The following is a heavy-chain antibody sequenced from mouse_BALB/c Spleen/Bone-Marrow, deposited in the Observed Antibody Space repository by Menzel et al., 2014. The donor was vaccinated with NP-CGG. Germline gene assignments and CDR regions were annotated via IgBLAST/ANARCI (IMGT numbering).Heavy chain of an antibody. J-gene: IGHJ3*01. CDR1: GYSFTSYW. CDR2: IDPPDSET. V-gene: IGHV1S127*01. D-gene: IGHD1-1*01. Sequence: QVQLQQSGPQLVRPGASVKMSCKASGYSFTSYWMHWVKQRPGQGLEWIGMIDPPDSETRLNQRFKDKATLTVDKSSSTAYMQLSSPTSEDSAIYYCASYASGPAYFAYWGQGTLVTVSA. CDR3: ASYASGPAYFAY.